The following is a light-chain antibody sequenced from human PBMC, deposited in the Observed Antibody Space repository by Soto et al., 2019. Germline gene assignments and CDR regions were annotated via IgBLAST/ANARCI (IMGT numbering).Light chain of an antibody. CDR2: GTS. V-gene: IGKV3-20*01. J-gene: IGKJ2*01. CDR1: QSVDSNY. Sequence: ENVLTQSPGTLSLSPGERATLSCRASQSVDSNYLAWYQQKPGQAPRLLIYGTSSRATGIPDRFSGSGSGTDFTLTSDRLEPEDFAVYYCQQYGSSLYTFGQGTKLEIK. CDR3: QQYGSSLYT.